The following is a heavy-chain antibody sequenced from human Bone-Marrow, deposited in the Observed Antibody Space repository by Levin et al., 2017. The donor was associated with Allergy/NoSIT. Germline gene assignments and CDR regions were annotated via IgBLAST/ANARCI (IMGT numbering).Heavy chain of an antibody. Sequence: PGGSLRLSCAASGFSFNTYVIHWVRQAPGKGLEWVAVISDDGGNENFADSVKGRFTISRDNSNNTVFLQMNRLRAEDTAVYYCARPSDYDWYFEFWGRGTLVTVSS. V-gene: IGHV3-30-3*01. CDR3: ARPSDYDWYFEF. J-gene: IGHJ2*01. CDR2: ISDDGGNE. CDR1: GFSFNTYV. D-gene: IGHD5-12*01.